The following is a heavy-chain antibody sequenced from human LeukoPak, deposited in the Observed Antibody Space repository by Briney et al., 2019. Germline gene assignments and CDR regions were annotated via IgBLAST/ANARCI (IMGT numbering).Heavy chain of an antibody. J-gene: IGHJ6*03. CDR1: GYTFTGYY. V-gene: IGHV1-2*02. CDR3: ARDGLVRGVITREYYYYYYMDV. Sequence: ASVKVSCKASGYTFTGYYMHWVRQAPGQGLEWMGWINPNSGGTNYAQKFQGRVTMTRDTSISTAYMELSRLRSDDTAVYYCARDGLVRGVITREYYYYYYMDVWDKGTTVTISS. CDR2: INPNSGGT. D-gene: IGHD3-10*01.